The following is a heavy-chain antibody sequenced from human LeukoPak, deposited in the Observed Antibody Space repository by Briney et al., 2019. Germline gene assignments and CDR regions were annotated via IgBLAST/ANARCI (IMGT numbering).Heavy chain of an antibody. Sequence: GGSLRLSCAASGFTFSNAWMSWVRQTPGRGLEGVSVIYPGGLTYYADSVRGRFTVSGDNSKNSLYLQMNSLRVEDTAVYYCARFSCSGASCYGLDVWGQGTTVIVS. CDR3: ARFSCSGASCYGLDV. J-gene: IGHJ6*02. CDR1: GFTFSNAW. D-gene: IGHD2-15*01. CDR2: IYPGGLT. V-gene: IGHV3-53*01.